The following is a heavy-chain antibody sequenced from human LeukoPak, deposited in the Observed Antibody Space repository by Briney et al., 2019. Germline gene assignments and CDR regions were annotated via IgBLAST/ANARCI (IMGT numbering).Heavy chain of an antibody. CDR3: AREGGFYSPLDY. J-gene: IGHJ4*02. Sequence: SETLSLTCDVSGGYVTSTNWWTWFRQPPGKGLEWIGEVHLDGRTNYNPSLKSRLVMSADLPENHISLKLTSVTAADTAVYYCAREGGFYSPLDYSGQGTLVTVSS. CDR1: GGYVTSTNW. CDR2: VHLDGRT. D-gene: IGHD5-18*01. V-gene: IGHV4-4*02.